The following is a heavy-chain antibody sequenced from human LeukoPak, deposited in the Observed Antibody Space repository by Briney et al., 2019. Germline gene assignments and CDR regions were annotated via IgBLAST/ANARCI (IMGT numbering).Heavy chain of an antibody. CDR1: GFTFSSYA. V-gene: IGHV3-30-3*01. CDR2: ISYDGSNK. D-gene: IGHD2-2*01. CDR3: AKINTDIVVVLDAFDI. J-gene: IGHJ3*02. Sequence: GGSLRLSCAASGFTFSSYAMHWVRQVPGKGLEWVAVISYDGSNKYYADSVKGRFTISRDNSKNTLYLQMNSLRAEDTAVYYCAKINTDIVVVLDAFDIWGQGTMVTVSS.